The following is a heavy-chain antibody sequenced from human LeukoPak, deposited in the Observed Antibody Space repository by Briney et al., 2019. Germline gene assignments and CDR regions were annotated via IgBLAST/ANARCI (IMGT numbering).Heavy chain of an antibody. CDR2: VYASGDI. V-gene: IGHV4-4*07. CDR1: GGSIPPYY. J-gene: IGHJ4*02. CDR3: AKADSSSAWTPHY. D-gene: IGHD6-19*01. Sequence: SETLSLTCTFSGGSIPPYYWSWIRQPAGKGLEWIGRVYASGDINYNPSLRNRVTMSLDTSKKQFSLGLSTVTAADTAVYYCAKADSSSAWTPHYWGQGSLVIVSS.